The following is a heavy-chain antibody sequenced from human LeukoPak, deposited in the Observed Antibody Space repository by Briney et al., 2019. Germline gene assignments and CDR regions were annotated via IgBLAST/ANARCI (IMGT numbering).Heavy chain of an antibody. J-gene: IGHJ5*02. CDR3: ARGPGYCSSTSCYRFDP. Sequence: SETLSLTCAVYGGSFSGYYWSWIRQPPGKGLEWIGEINHSGGTNYNPSLKSRVTISVDTSKNQFSLKLSSVTAADTAVYYCARGPGYCSSTSCYRFDPWGQGTLVTVSS. CDR1: GGSFSGYY. CDR2: INHSGGT. D-gene: IGHD2-2*01. V-gene: IGHV4-34*01.